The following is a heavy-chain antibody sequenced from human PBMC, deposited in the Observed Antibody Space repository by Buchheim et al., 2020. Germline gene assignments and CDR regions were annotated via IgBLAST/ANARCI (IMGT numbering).Heavy chain of an antibody. V-gene: IGHV1-69*04. CDR3: ATRGYCSGASCYQDNNWFDP. D-gene: IGHD2-15*01. J-gene: IGHJ5*02. CDR1: GGPFSRYA. Sequence: QVQLVQPGAEVKKPGSSVKVSCKASGGPFSRYAISWVRQAPGQGLEWMGRIIPILGIANYAQKVQGRVTITADKSTSTAYMELSSLRSEDTAVYYCATRGYCSGASCYQDNNWFDPWGQGTL. CDR2: IIPILGIA.